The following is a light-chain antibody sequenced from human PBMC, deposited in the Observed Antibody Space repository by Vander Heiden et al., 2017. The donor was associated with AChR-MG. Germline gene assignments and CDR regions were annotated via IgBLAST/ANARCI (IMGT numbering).Light chain of an antibody. Sequence: DIQMTQSPSSLSASVGDRVTITCRASQSISSYLNWYQQKPGKAPTLLIYDASSLQSGVPSRLSGSGSGTDFTLTISSLQPEDFATYYCQQSYSTPITFGQGTRLEIK. CDR3: QQSYSTPIT. CDR2: DAS. CDR1: QSISSY. J-gene: IGKJ5*01. V-gene: IGKV1-39*01.